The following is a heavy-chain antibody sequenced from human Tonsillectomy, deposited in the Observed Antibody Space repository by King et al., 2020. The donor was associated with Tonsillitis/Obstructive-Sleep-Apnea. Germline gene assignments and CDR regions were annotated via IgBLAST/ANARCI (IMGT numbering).Heavy chain of an antibody. Sequence: QLQESGPGLVKPSQTLSLTCTVSSGSISNGAYYWSWIRQHPGKGLEWIGYVYYSGSTYYNSSLKSRLTISVDTSKKHFSLKLSSVTAADTAVYYCARTFRTGGFWYFDLWGRGTLVTVSS. J-gene: IGHJ2*01. V-gene: IGHV4-31*03. CDR3: ARTFRTGGFWYFDL. D-gene: IGHD7-27*01. CDR1: SGSISNGAYY. CDR2: VYYSGST.